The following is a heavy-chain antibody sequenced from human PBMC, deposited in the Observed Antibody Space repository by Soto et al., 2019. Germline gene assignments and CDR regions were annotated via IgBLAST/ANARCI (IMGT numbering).Heavy chain of an antibody. CDR1: GYTFTSYG. J-gene: IGHJ6*01. CDR3: TRARYCSSPSCYNHYYYGMDI. CDR2: ISVYNGKT. D-gene: IGHD2-2*02. Sequence: QVQLVQSGGEVKKPGASVKVSCQASGYTFTSYGISWVRQAPGHGLEWMGWISVYNGKTNYAQKFQGRVTMTIDTSTTTAYLEVRSLRFDDTAVYYCTRARYCSSPSCYNHYYYGMDIWGQGTTVTVSS. V-gene: IGHV1-18*04.